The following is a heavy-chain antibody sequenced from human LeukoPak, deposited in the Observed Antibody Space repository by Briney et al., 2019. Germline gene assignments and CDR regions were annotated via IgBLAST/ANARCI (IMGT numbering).Heavy chain of an antibody. CDR3: ARVYYYDSSGYYYFDY. CDR1: GGSISSYY. J-gene: IGHJ4*02. Sequence: PSETLSLTCTVSGGSISSYYWSWIRQPPGKGLEWIGYIYYSGSTNYNPSLKSRVTISVDTSKNQFSPKLSSVTAADTAVYYCARVYYYDSSGYYYFDYWGQGTLVTVSS. CDR2: IYYSGST. D-gene: IGHD3-22*01. V-gene: IGHV4-59*01.